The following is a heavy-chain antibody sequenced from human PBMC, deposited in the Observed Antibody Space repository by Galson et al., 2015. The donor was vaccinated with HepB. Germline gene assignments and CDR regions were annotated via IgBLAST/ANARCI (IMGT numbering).Heavy chain of an antibody. D-gene: IGHD3-10*01. CDR2: TYYRSKWYN. Sequence: CAISGDSVSSNSAAWNWIRQSPSRGLEWLGRTYYRSKWYNDYAVSVKSRITINPDTSKNQFSLQLNSVTPEDTAVYYCARENESGGTMVRGDTTNLDYWGQGTLVTVSS. V-gene: IGHV6-1*01. CDR1: GDSVSSNSAA. J-gene: IGHJ4*02. CDR3: ARENESGGTMVRGDTTNLDY.